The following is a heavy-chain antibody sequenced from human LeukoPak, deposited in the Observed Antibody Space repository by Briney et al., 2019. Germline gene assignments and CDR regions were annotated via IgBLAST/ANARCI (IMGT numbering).Heavy chain of an antibody. J-gene: IGHJ1*01. CDR2: IYTSGST. CDR3: ARDYYDSSGYTYFQH. D-gene: IGHD3-22*01. CDR1: GGSISSGSYY. Sequence: PSETLSLTCTVSGGSISSGSYYWSWIRQPAGKGLEWIGRIYTSGSTNYNPSLKSRVTISVDTSKNQFSLKLSSVTAADTAVYYCARDYYDSSGYTYFQHWGQVTLVTVSS. V-gene: IGHV4-61*02.